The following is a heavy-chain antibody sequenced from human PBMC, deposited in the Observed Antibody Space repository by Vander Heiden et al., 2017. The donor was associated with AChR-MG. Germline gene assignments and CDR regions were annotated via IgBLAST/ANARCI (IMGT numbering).Heavy chain of an antibody. CDR3: AAQEDQLLLTYENDY. Sequence: VRQARGQRLEWIGWIVVGSGNTNYAQKFQERVTITRDMSTSTAYMELSSLRSEDTAVYYCAAQEDQLLLTYENDYWGQGTLVTVSS. D-gene: IGHD2-15*01. CDR2: IVVGSGNT. J-gene: IGHJ4*02. V-gene: IGHV1-58*01.